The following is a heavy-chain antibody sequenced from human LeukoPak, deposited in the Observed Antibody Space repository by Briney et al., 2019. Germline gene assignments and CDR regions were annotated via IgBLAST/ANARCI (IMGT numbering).Heavy chain of an antibody. Sequence: GGSLRLSCAASGFTFSSYEMNWVRQAPGKGLEWVSYISSSGSTIYYADSVKGRFTISRDNAKNSLYLQMNSLRAEDTAVYYCARAQISRHYYGSGSLNWFDPWGQGTLVTVSS. CDR3: ARAQISRHYYGSGSLNWFDP. CDR2: ISSSGSTI. D-gene: IGHD3-10*01. V-gene: IGHV3-48*03. J-gene: IGHJ5*02. CDR1: GFTFSSYE.